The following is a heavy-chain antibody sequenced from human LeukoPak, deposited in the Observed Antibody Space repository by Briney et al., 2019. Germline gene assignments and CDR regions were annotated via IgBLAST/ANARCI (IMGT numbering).Heavy chain of an antibody. Sequence: SETLSLTCGVYGGSFSTYYWSWIRQPPGKGLEWIGYIYYTGSTNYNSSLKSRVTISVDTSKNQFSLKLSSVTAADTAVYYCARAFCSSTNCYLPYWGQGALVTVSS. CDR2: IYYTGST. CDR3: ARAFCSSTNCYLPY. CDR1: GGSFSTYY. D-gene: IGHD2-2*01. J-gene: IGHJ4*02. V-gene: IGHV4-59*01.